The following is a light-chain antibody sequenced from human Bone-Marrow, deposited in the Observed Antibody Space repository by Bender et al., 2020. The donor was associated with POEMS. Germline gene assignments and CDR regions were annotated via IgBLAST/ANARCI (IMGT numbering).Light chain of an antibody. CDR2: ANT. CDR1: ASNLGTGYE. CDR3: QSYDTSLSDVV. Sequence: QSVLTQPPSVSGAPGQGVTISCTGGASNLGTGYEVHWYQQLPGTAPKLLIYANTNRPSGVPDRFSGSKSGTSASLTITGLQAEDEADYYCQSYDTSLSDVVFGGGTKLTVL. J-gene: IGLJ2*01. V-gene: IGLV1-40*01.